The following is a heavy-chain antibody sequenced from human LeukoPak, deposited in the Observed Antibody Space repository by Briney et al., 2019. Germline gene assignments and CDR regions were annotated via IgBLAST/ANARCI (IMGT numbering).Heavy chain of an antibody. Sequence: SETLSLTCTVSGGSISSGGYYWSWIRQPPGKGLEWIGYIYHSGSTYYNPSLKSRVTISVDRSKNQFSLKLSSVTAADTAVYYCARDGLLPSSLVRELNPGYYYGMDVWGQGTTVTVSS. J-gene: IGHJ6*02. D-gene: IGHD3-10*01. V-gene: IGHV4-30-2*01. CDR3: ARDGLLPSSLVRELNPGYYYGMDV. CDR2: IYHSGST. CDR1: GGSISSGGYY.